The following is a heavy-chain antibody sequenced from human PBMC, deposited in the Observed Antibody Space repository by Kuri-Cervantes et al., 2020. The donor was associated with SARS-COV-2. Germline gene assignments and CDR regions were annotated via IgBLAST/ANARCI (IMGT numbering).Heavy chain of an antibody. V-gene: IGHV3-11*06. Sequence: GESLKISCAAPGFTFSDYYMSWIRQAPGKGLEWVSYISSSSSYTNYADSVKGRFTISRDNAKNSLYLQMNSLRAEDTAVYYCARGQGSGWYLGLSANWFDPWGQGTLVTVSS. D-gene: IGHD6-19*01. CDR2: ISSSSSYT. CDR1: GFTFSDYY. CDR3: ARGQGSGWYLGLSANWFDP. J-gene: IGHJ5*02.